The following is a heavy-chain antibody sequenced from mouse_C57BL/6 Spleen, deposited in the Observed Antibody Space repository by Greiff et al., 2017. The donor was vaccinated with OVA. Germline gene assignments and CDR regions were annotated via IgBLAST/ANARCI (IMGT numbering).Heavy chain of an antibody. V-gene: IGHV1-61*01. Sequence: QVQLQQPGAELVRPGSSVKLSCKASGYTFTSYWMDWVKQRPGQGLEWIGNIYPSDSETHYNQKFKDKATLTVDKSSSTAYMQLSSLTSEDAAVYYCARGGGTGTRYFDVWGTGTTVTVSS. D-gene: IGHD4-1*01. J-gene: IGHJ1*03. CDR1: GYTFTSYW. CDR2: IYPSDSET. CDR3: ARGGGTGTRYFDV.